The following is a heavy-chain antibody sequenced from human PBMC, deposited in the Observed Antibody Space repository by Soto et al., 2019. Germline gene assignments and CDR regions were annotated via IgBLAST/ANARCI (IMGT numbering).Heavy chain of an antibody. CDR2: INHSGST. Sequence: SETLSLTCAFYGLSFSGYYWSWIRQPTGKGLEWIGEINHSGSTNYNPSLKSRVTISVDTSKNQFSLKLSSVTAADTAVYYCAREAYYGSGSYYNDYWGQGTLVTVSS. J-gene: IGHJ4*02. CDR3: AREAYYGSGSYYNDY. D-gene: IGHD3-10*01. CDR1: GLSFSGYY. V-gene: IGHV4-34*01.